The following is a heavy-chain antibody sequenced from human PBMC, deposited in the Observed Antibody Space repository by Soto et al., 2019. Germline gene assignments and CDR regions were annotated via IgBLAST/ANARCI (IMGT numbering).Heavy chain of an antibody. V-gene: IGHV4-31*03. J-gene: IGHJ4*02. Sequence: SETLSLTCTVSGGSISSGGYYWSWIRQHPGKGLEWIGYIYYSGSTYYNPSLKSRVTISVDTSKNQFSLKLSSVTAADTAVYYCARVSNGGYYPPKYYFDYWGQGTLVTVSS. CDR2: IYYSGST. D-gene: IGHD3-22*01. CDR1: GGSISSGGYY. CDR3: ARVSNGGYYPPKYYFDY.